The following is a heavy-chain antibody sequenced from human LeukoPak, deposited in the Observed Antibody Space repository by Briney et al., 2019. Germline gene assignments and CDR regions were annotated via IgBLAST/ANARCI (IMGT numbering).Heavy chain of an antibody. Sequence: GTSVKVSCKASGFTFTSSAVQWVRQARGQRLEWIGWIVVGSGNTNYAQKFQERVTITRDMSTSTAYMELSSLRSGDTAVYYCAAQSPGVTASFDYWGQGTLVTVSS. V-gene: IGHV1-58*01. CDR3: AAQSPGVTASFDY. CDR1: GFTFTSSA. J-gene: IGHJ4*02. CDR2: IVVGSGNT. D-gene: IGHD2-21*02.